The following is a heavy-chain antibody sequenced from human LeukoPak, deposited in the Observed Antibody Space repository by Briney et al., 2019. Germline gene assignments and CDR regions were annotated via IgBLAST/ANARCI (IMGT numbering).Heavy chain of an antibody. CDR2: ISPSGGST. CDR1: GYTFTSNY. Sequence: ASVKVSCKAFGYTFTSNYMHWVRQAPGQGPEWMGVISPSGGSTTYAQKFQGRVTLTRDMSTSTDYLELSSLRSEDTAVYYCAASYYDSSGYYRDAFDIWGQGTMVTVSS. J-gene: IGHJ3*02. CDR3: AASYYDSSGYYRDAFDI. V-gene: IGHV1-46*01. D-gene: IGHD3-22*01.